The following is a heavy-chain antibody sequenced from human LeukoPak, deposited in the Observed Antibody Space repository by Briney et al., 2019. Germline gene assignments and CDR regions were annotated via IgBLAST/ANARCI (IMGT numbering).Heavy chain of an antibody. CDR3: ARGRCSGGSCYTTRRDWFDP. CDR1: GGSISSYY. D-gene: IGHD2-15*01. J-gene: IGHJ5*02. Sequence: PSETLSLTCTVSGGSISSYYWSWIRQPAGKGLEWIGRIYTSGSTNYNHSLKSRVTISVDKSKNQFSLKLSSVTAADTAVYYCARGRCSGGSCYTTRRDWFDPWGQGTLVTVSS. CDR2: IYTSGST. V-gene: IGHV4-4*07.